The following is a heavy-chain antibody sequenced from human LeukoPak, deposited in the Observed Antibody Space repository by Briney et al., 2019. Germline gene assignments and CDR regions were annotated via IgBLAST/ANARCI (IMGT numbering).Heavy chain of an antibody. CDR3: AKDDCRYCSSKSEPGVDY. J-gene: IGHJ4*02. D-gene: IGHD2-2*01. V-gene: IGHV3-30*02. CDR1: GFNFRNYG. Sequence: PGGSLRLSCAASGFNFRNYGIHWVRRAPGKGLEWVACIRYDGSNKYYADSVKGRFTISRDNSKDTLYLQMNSLRAEDTAVYYCAKDDCRYCSSKSEPGVDYWGQGTLVTVSS. CDR2: IRYDGSNK.